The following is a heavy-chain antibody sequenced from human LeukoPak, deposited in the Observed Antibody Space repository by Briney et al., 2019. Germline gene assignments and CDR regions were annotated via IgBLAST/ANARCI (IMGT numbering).Heavy chain of an antibody. CDR3: ARDPNGDYIGAFEF. CDR1: GFTFSNYA. D-gene: IGHD4-17*01. J-gene: IGHJ3*01. V-gene: IGHV3-23*01. CDR2: ITGGGTT. Sequence: GGSLRLSCVASGFTFSNYAVMWVRQAPGQGLERVSAITGGGTTRYADSVKGRFTISRDNSKNTLYLQMNSLRVEDTAQYFCARDPNGDYIGAFEFWGQGTGVTVSS.